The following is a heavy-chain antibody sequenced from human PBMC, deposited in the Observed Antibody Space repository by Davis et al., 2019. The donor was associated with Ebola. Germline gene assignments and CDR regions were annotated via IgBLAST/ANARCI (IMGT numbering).Heavy chain of an antibody. Sequence: ASVKVSCKASGYTFTSYGISWVRQAPGQGLEWMGWMNPNSGNTGYAQKFQGRVTMTRNTSISTAYMELSSLRSEDTAVYYCARVQPRRYYYGMDVWGQGTTVTVSS. V-gene: IGHV1-8*02. J-gene: IGHJ6*02. CDR2: MNPNSGNT. CDR1: GYTFTSYG. CDR3: ARVQPRRYYYGMDV. D-gene: IGHD1-1*01.